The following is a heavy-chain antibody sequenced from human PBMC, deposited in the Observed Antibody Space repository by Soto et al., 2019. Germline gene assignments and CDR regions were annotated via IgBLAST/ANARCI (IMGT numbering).Heavy chain of an antibody. D-gene: IGHD6-19*01. Sequence: GGSLRLSCAASGFTFTSYAMSWVRQAPGKGLEWVSGITATDGSTYYADSVKGRFTISRDNSKNTLYLQMNSLRAEDTVVYYCAKVRRAVAPNYFDYWGQGTLVTVSS. CDR2: ITATDGST. J-gene: IGHJ4*02. CDR1: GFTFTSYA. CDR3: AKVRRAVAPNYFDY. V-gene: IGHV3-23*01.